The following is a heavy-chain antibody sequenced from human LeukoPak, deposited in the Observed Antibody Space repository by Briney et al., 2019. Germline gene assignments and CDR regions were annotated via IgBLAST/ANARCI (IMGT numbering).Heavy chain of an antibody. Sequence: SATLSLTCAVYGGSFSEYYWSWIRQPPGKGLEWIGSIYYSGSTYYNPSLKSRVTISVDTSKNQFSLKLSSVTAADTAVYYCARGSPIQLWRTGWFDPWGQGTLVTVSS. D-gene: IGHD5-18*01. CDR2: IYYSGST. CDR3: ARGSPIQLWRTGWFDP. CDR1: GGSFSEYY. J-gene: IGHJ5*02. V-gene: IGHV4-34*01.